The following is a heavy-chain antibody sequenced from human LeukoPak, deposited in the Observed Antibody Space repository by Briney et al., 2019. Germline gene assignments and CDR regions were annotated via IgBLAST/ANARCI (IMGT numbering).Heavy chain of an antibody. CDR2: IYPGDSDT. Sequence: ESPKFSCSSSRHSFTSYRNGWVRQMPRKGPESIGIIYPGDSDTRYSPSFQGQVTISADKSISTDYLQWSSLKASDTAMYYCARPDCSSTSCSLFYWGQGTLVTVSS. CDR3: ARPDCSSTSCSLFY. V-gene: IGHV5-51*01. J-gene: IGHJ4*02. D-gene: IGHD2-2*01. CDR1: RHSFTSYR.